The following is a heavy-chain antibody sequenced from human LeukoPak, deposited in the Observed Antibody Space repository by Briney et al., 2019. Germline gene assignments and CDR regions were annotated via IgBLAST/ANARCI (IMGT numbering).Heavy chain of an antibody. CDR1: GGSISSGGYY. CDR3: ARDKPQQLVLGYYYSGMDV. Sequence: SETLSLNCTVSGGSISSGGYYWSWIRQHPGKGLEWVGYIYYSGTTYYNPSLKSRVTISVATSNNQFSRDLTSVTAADTAVYYCARDKPQQLVLGYYYSGMDVWGQGTTVTVSS. D-gene: IGHD6-13*01. J-gene: IGHJ6*02. V-gene: IGHV4-31*03. CDR2: IYYSGTT.